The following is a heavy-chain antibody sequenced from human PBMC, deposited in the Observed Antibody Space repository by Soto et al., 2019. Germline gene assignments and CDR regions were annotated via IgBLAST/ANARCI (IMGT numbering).Heavy chain of an antibody. Sequence: GGSLRLSCAASGFTFSSYSMNWVRQAPGKGLEWVSSISSSSSYIYYADSVKGRFTISRDNAKNSLYLQMNSLRAEDTAVYYCARGRPVENYPFDYWGQGTLVTVSS. CDR3: ARGRPVENYPFDY. CDR2: ISSSSSYI. CDR1: GFTFSSYS. D-gene: IGHD1-7*01. J-gene: IGHJ4*02. V-gene: IGHV3-21*01.